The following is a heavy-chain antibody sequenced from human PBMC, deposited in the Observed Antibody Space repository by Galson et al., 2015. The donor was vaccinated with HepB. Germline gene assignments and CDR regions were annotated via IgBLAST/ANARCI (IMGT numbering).Heavy chain of an antibody. Sequence: SLRLSCAASGFAFSNYAMAWVRQAPGEGLEWVSAIDGGSPNTFYADSVKGRFTISRDNSESTLYLHMSSLRAEDTAIYYCAKRFTAVSGHFDHWGQGTLVTVSS. CDR3: AKRFTAVSGHFDH. CDR2: IDGGSPNT. D-gene: IGHD6-19*01. CDR1: GFAFSNYA. V-gene: IGHV3-23*01. J-gene: IGHJ4*02.